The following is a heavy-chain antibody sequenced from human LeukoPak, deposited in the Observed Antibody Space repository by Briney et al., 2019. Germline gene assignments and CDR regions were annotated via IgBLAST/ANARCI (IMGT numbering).Heavy chain of an antibody. V-gene: IGHV3-11*01. CDR1: GFTFSDYY. CDR3: ARGHYEMGV. Sequence: PGGSLRLSCAASGFTFSDYYMTWIRQAPGKGLEWVSHIAHSGNGMWYADAVKGRFTISRDNAKNLLFLRMDSLRAEDTAVYYCARGHYEMGVWGQGTTVIVSS. CDR2: IAHSGNGM. J-gene: IGHJ6*02.